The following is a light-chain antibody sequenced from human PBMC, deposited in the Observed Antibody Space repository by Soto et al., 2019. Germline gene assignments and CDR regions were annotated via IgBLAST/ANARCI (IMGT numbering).Light chain of an antibody. CDR1: QSGSNS. J-gene: IGKJ4*01. Sequence: EIVWTQSPATLSLSPGERATLSGWASQSGSNSLAWYQQRPGQSPRLLIYDVSTRATGIPARFGGSGSGTDFTLTISSLETEYFAVYYCQERTNCPLTFGGGTKVEI. CDR2: DVS. CDR3: QERTNCPLT. V-gene: IGKV3-11*01.